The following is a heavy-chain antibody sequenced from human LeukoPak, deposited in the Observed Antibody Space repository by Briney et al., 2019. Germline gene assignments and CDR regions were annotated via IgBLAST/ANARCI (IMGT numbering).Heavy chain of an antibody. Sequence: SETLSLTCSVSGGSISSSSYYWGWIRQPPGMGLEWIGSIYYSGTTYYNQSLKSPATVSAVPSKNQFSLNLNSVTAADTAVSYCARRNGHSWDVGNWFAPWGQGTVVTVPS. CDR2: IYYSGTT. D-gene: IGHD6-13*01. V-gene: IGHV4-39*01. CDR3: ARRNGHSWDVGNWFAP. J-gene: IGHJ5*02. CDR1: GGSISSSSYY.